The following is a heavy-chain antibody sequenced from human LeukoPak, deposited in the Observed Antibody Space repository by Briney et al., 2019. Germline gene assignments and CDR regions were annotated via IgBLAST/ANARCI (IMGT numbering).Heavy chain of an antibody. CDR2: ISGSGGST. Sequence: GGSLRLSCAASGFTFSSYAMSWVRQAPGKGLEWVSAISGSGGSTYYADSVKGRFTISRDNSKNTLYLQMNSLRAEDTAVYYCARGNRGGYYDSSGYSNQWGQGTLVTVSS. J-gene: IGHJ4*02. CDR3: ARGNRGGYYDSSGYSNQ. CDR1: GFTFSSYA. D-gene: IGHD3-22*01. V-gene: IGHV3-23*01.